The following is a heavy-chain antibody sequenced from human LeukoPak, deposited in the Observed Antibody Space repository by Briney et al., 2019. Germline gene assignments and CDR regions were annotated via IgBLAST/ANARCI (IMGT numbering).Heavy chain of an antibody. J-gene: IGHJ6*04. V-gene: IGHV3-30*18. D-gene: IGHD4-17*01. Sequence: PGGSLRLSCAASGFTLSSYGMHWVRQAPGKGLEWVAVISYDGSNKYYADSVKGRFTISRDNSKNTLYLQMNSLRAEDTAVYYCAKDLGLDGDYVDGMDVWGKGTTVTVSS. CDR2: ISYDGSNK. CDR1: GFTLSSYG. CDR3: AKDLGLDGDYVDGMDV.